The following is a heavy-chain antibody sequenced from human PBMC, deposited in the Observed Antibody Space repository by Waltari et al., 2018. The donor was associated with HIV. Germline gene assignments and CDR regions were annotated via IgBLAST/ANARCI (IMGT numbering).Heavy chain of an antibody. V-gene: IGHV4-39*01. J-gene: IGHJ1*01. CDR1: GDSISRSPYY. Sequence: QLQLQESGPGLVKPSETLSLTCTVSGDSISRSPYYWGWIRQPPVKGLEWIGSVYYLGSTYYSPSLKSRVTISLDTSKNRFSLKLNSVTAADTAVYYWARTYTGSSQYFQLWGQGTLVTVSS. CDR3: ARTYTGSSQYFQL. CDR2: VYYLGST. D-gene: IGHD1-26*01.